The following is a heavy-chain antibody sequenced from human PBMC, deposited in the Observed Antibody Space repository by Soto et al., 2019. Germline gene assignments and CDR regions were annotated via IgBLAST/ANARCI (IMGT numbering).Heavy chain of an antibody. Sequence: QVQLVQSGAEVKKPGASVKVSCKASDKTFLSYGISWVRQGPGQGLEWMGWIIPYNGNTNYAQKLQGRDTMTTDTSTSTAYMELRSLRCDDTAVYYCATQIDTVMVFRDWGQGTLVTVSS. CDR1: DKTFLSYG. J-gene: IGHJ4*02. CDR3: ATQIDTVMVFRD. V-gene: IGHV1-18*01. D-gene: IGHD5-18*01. CDR2: IIPYNGNT.